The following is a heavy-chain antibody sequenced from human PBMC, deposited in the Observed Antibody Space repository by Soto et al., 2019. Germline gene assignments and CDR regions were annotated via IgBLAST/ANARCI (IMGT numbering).Heavy chain of an antibody. J-gene: IGHJ4*02. V-gene: IGHV3-30-3*01. CDR2: ISYDGSNK. CDR1: GFTFSSYA. D-gene: IGHD5-12*01. CDR3: ARDGEYSGYGPLSYFDY. Sequence: GGSLRLSCAASGFTFSSYAMHWVRQAPGKGLEWVAVISYDGSNKYYADSVKGRFTISRDNSKNTLYLQMNSLRAEDTAVYYCARDGEYSGYGPLSYFDYWGQGTLVTVSS.